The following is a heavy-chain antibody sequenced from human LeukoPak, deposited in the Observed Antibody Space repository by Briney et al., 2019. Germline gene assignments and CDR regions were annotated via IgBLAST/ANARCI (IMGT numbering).Heavy chain of an antibody. V-gene: IGHV3-48*03. CDR2: ISSSGSTI. CDR1: GFTFSSYE. CDR3: ARDHSGWQP. D-gene: IGHD6-19*01. J-gene: IGHJ5*02. Sequence: GGSLRFSCAASGFTFSSYEMNWVRQAPGKGLEWISFISSSGSTIYYADSVKGRFTISRDNAKNSLYLQMNSLRAEDTAVYYCARDHSGWQPWGQGTLVTVSS.